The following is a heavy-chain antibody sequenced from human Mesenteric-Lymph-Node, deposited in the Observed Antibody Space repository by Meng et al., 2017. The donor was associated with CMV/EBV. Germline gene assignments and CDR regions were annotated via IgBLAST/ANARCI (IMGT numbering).Heavy chain of an antibody. V-gene: IGHV4-61*08. D-gene: IGHD3-22*01. J-gene: IGHJ5*02. CDR1: GGSVNSGDYY. Sequence: GSLRLSCSVSGGSVNSGDYYWSWIRQSPGKGLEWIGYVYYTGSSDYSPSFKGRVTISIDTSKNEFSLNLSSVTAADTAVYYCARHTTPHYHGSRRWLDAWGQGTLVTVSS. CDR2: VYYTGSS. CDR3: ARHTTPHYHGSRRWLDA.